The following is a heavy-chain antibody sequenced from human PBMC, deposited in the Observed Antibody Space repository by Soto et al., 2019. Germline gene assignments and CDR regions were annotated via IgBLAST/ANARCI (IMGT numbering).Heavy chain of an antibody. J-gene: IGHJ4*02. CDR3: AKGPLDSSGYYYLY. D-gene: IGHD3-22*01. CDR1: GFTFSSYG. Sequence: LRLSCATSGFTFSSYGMHWVRQAPGKGLEWVAVISYDGSNKYYADSVKGRFTISRDNSKNTLYLQMNSLRAEDTAVYYCAKGPLDSSGYYYLYWGQGTLVTVSS. CDR2: ISYDGSNK. V-gene: IGHV3-30*18.